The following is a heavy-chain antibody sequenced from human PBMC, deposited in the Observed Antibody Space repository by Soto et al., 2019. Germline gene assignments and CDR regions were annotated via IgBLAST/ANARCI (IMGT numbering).Heavy chain of an antibody. CDR2: IYYSGST. J-gene: IGHJ4*02. V-gene: IGHV4-59*01. CDR3: AGQWELDY. CDR1: GGSISSYY. Sequence: QVQLQESGPGLVKPSETLSLTCTVSGGSISSYYWSWIRQPPGKGLEWIGYIYYSGSTNYNPSLKSRVTISVDTSKNQFSLKLSSVTAADTAVYYCAGQWELDYWGQGTLVTVSS. D-gene: IGHD1-26*01.